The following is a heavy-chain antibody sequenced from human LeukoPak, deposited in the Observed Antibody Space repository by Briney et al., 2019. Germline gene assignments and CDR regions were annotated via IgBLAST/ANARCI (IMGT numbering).Heavy chain of an antibody. D-gene: IGHD4-17*01. J-gene: IGHJ4*02. CDR2: IWYDGSNK. V-gene: IGHV3-33*08. CDR3: ASGSRTTVTTVTHFDY. Sequence: GGSLRLSCAASGITVSSNYMSWVRQAPGKGLEWVAVIWYDGSNKYYADSVKGRFTISRDNSKNTLYLQMNSLRAEDTAVYYCASGSRTTVTTVTHFDYWGQGTLVTVSS. CDR1: GITVSSNY.